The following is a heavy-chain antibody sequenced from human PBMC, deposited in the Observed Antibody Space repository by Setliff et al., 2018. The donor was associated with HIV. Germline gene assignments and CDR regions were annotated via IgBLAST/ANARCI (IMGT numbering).Heavy chain of an antibody. CDR2: IYYSGST. D-gene: IGHD1-1*01. CDR1: GGSISSGVSY. J-gene: IGHJ4*02. V-gene: IGHV4-31*03. Sequence: SETLSLTCTVSGGSISSGVSYWSWIRQLPGKGLEWIGYIYYSGSTYYNPSLKSRLTISVDTSKNQFSLKLSSVTAADTAVYFCARGTTSITFDYWSQGTLVTVSS. CDR3: ARGTTSITFDY.